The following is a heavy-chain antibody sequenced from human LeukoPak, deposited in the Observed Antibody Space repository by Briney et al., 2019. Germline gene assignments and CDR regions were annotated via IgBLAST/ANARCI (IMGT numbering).Heavy chain of an antibody. V-gene: IGHV3-53*04. CDR2: IYSGGST. CDR1: GFTVSSNY. Sequence: PGGSLRLSCAASGFTVSSNYMSWVRQAPGKGLEWVSVIYSGGSTYYADSVKGRFTISRHNSKNTLYLQMNSLRAEDTAVYYCARDGLHDYGDYDVVFDYWGQGTLVTVSS. J-gene: IGHJ4*02. CDR3: ARDGLHDYGDYDVVFDY. D-gene: IGHD4-17*01.